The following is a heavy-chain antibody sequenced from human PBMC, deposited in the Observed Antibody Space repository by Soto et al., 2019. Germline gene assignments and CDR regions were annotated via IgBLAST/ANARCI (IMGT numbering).Heavy chain of an antibody. CDR2: ISYSGST. CDR1: GDSMTTVCYY. CDR3: TRGDY. Sequence: QAQLQESGPGLVKPSQTLSLTCTVSGDSMTTVCYYWTWIRQHPGQGLEWIGFISYSGSTYYSSSLKGRVAISADTSKNQFSLKLNSVTAADTAVYYCTRGDYWGQGTLVTVSS. V-gene: IGHV4-31*03. J-gene: IGHJ4*02.